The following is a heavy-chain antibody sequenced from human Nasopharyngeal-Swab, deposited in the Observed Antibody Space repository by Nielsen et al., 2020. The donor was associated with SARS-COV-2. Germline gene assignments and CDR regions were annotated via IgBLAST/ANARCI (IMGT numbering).Heavy chain of an antibody. CDR2: ISYDGSNK. V-gene: IGHV3-30*18. J-gene: IGHJ4*02. Sequence: GGSLRLSCAASGFTFSSYGMHWVRQAPGKGLEWVAVISYDGSNKYYADSVKGRFTISRDNSKNTLYLQMNSLRAEDTAVYYCAKEGRGTYYYGSGSSPGGYWGQGTLVTVSS. D-gene: IGHD3-10*01. CDR3: AKEGRGTYYYGSGSSPGGY. CDR1: GFTFSSYG.